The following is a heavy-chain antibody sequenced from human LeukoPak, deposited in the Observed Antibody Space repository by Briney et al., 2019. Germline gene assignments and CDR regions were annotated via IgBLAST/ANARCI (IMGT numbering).Heavy chain of an antibody. CDR2: ISAYNGNT. J-gene: IGHJ5*02. V-gene: IGHV1-18*01. CDR3: ARSCSSTSCPFNWFDP. D-gene: IGHD2-2*01. Sequence: ASVKVSCKASGYTFTSYGISWVRQAPGQGLEWKGWISAYNGNTNYAQKLQGRVTMTTDTSTSTAYMELRSLRSDDTAVYYCARSCSSTSCPFNWFDPWGQGTLVTVSS. CDR1: GYTFTSYG.